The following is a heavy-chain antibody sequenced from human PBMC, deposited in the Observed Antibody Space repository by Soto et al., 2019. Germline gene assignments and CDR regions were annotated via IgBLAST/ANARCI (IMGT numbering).Heavy chain of an antibody. CDR1: GASVSSDTSY. D-gene: IGHD3-16*02. CDR3: VKGSYHRFDP. V-gene: IGHV4-61*01. J-gene: IGHJ5*02. Sequence: QVQLQESGPGLVKPSETLSLTCTVSGASVSSDTSYWSWIRQPPGKGLEWIGYISYSGSTKYSPYIESQVTISRNTSKNQFSMKLLSVAVADTALYYYVKGSYHRFDPRGQGDKVTVSS. CDR2: ISYSGST.